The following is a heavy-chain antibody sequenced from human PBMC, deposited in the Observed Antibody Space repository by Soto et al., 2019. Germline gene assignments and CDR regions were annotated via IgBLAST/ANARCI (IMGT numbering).Heavy chain of an antibody. J-gene: IGHJ5*02. D-gene: IGHD6-13*01. CDR3: ARGTAAAGIPPPGPFDP. CDR2: IYYSGST. Sequence: WETLSLTCTVSGGSISSYYWSWIRQPPGKGLEWIGYIYYSGSTNYNPSLKSRVTISVDTSKNQFSLKLSSVTAADTAVYYCARGTAAAGIPPPGPFDPCGQGTLLTVSS. CDR1: GGSISSYY. V-gene: IGHV4-59*01.